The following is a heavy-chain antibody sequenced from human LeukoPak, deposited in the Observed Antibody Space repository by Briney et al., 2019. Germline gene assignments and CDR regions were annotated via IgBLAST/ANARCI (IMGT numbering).Heavy chain of an antibody. D-gene: IGHD6-19*01. CDR1: GFTFSRYG. J-gene: IGHJ4*02. CDR3: ARDKGASGWYGDY. CDR2: IWYDGSNQ. Sequence: PGRSLRLSCAASGFTFSRYGMHWVRQAPGKGLEWVAIIWYDGSNQYYADSVKGRFTISKDYSKNTLYLQMNSLRVEDTAIYYCARDKGASGWYGDYWGQGTLVTVSS. V-gene: IGHV3-33*01.